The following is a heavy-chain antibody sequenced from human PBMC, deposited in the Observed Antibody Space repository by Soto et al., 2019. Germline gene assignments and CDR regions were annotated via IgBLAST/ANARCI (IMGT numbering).Heavy chain of an antibody. Sequence: SXKVSFTAPRDTXTSYYINLVRQAPGQGLEWMGVINPHGGSTAYAQKFKGRVTLTRDTSASTVYMEVSSLTSEDTAMYYCARSSGGNFGIIIEGTNWFDPWGQGTLGTVSS. V-gene: IGHV1-46*01. D-gene: IGHD1-26*01. J-gene: IGHJ5*02. CDR1: RDTXTSYY. CDR3: ARSSGGNFGIIIEGTNWFDP. CDR2: INPHGGST.